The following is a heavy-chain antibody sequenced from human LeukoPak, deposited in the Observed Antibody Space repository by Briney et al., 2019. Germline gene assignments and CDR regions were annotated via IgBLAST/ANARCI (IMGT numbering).Heavy chain of an antibody. CDR2: ITNSDGST. CDR3: AKTSQYSSGWFDY. Sequence: PGGSLRLSCAASGFTFSTYAMNWVRQAPGKGLEWVSGITNSDGSTYYADSVKGRFTISRDNSKNTLHLQMNSLRAEDTAVYYCAKTSQYSSGWFDYWGQGTLVTVSS. V-gene: IGHV3-23*01. J-gene: IGHJ4*02. D-gene: IGHD6-19*01. CDR1: GFTFSTYA.